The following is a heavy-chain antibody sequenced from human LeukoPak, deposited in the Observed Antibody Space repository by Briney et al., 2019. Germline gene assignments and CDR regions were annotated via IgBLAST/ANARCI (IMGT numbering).Heavy chain of an antibody. V-gene: IGHV4-59*01. Sequence: SETLSLTCTVSGGSISSYYWSWIRQPPGKGLEWIGYIYYSGSTNYNPSLKSRVTISVDTSKNQFSLKLSSVTAADTAVYHCARELTGTVGAFDIWGQGTMVTVSS. D-gene: IGHD1-7*01. CDR1: GGSISSYY. CDR2: IYYSGST. J-gene: IGHJ3*02. CDR3: ARELTGTVGAFDI.